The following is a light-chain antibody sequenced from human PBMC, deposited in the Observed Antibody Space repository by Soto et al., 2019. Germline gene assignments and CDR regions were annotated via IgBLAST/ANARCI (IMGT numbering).Light chain of an antibody. CDR3: QQFYTSPFT. CDR2: WAS. V-gene: IGKV4-1*01. J-gene: IGKJ3*01. CDR1: QSVLYSSNNKNY. Sequence: DIVMTQSPDSLAVSLGEGATINCKSSQSVLYSSNNKNYLAWYQQKPGQPPKLLIYWASTRESGVPDRFSGSGSGTDFTLTISSLQAEDVAVYYCQQFYTSPFTFGPGTKVXIK.